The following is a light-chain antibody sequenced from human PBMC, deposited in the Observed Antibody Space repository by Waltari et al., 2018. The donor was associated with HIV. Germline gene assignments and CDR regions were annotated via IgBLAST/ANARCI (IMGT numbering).Light chain of an antibody. Sequence: QLVLTQSPSASASLGASVTLTCTLSSGHSSYAIAWHQQQPEKGPRYLMILNSDGSHRRGDGIPDRFSGSRSGAERYLTISSLQSEDEADYYCQAWGTGTQVVFGGGTKLTVL. J-gene: IGLJ2*01. CDR3: QAWGTGTQVV. CDR1: SGHSSYA. CDR2: LNSDGSH. V-gene: IGLV4-69*01.